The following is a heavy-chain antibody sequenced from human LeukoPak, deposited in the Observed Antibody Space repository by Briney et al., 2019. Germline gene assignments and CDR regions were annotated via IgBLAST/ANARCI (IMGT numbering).Heavy chain of an antibody. V-gene: IGHV4-59*01. D-gene: IGHD1-7*01. CDR2: IYYSGST. J-gene: IGHJ3*02. Sequence: SETLSLTCTVSGGSISSYYWSWIRQPPGKGLEWIGYIYYSGSTNYNPSLKSRVTISVDTSKNQFSLKLSSVTAADTAVYYCARNKLELRSAAFDIWGQGTMVTVSS. CDR3: ARNKLELRSAAFDI. CDR1: GGSISSYY.